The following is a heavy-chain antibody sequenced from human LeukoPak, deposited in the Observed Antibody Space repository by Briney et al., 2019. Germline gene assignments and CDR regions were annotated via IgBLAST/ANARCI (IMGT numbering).Heavy chain of an antibody. V-gene: IGHV3-23*01. J-gene: IGHJ4*02. CDR2: ISGSGGGT. D-gene: IGHD6-19*01. CDR3: ARGIAVAGPYYFDY. Sequence: PGGSLRLSCAASGFTFSSDAMSWVRQAPGKGPEWVSAISGSGGGTYYADSVKGRFTISRDNSKNTLYLQMNSLRAEDTAVYYCARGIAVAGPYYFDYWGRGTLVTVSS. CDR1: GFTFSSDA.